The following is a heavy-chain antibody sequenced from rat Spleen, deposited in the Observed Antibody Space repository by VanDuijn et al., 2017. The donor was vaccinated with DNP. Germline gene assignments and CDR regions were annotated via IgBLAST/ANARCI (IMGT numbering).Heavy chain of an antibody. D-gene: IGHD1-12*01. CDR1: GYSITTNY. CDR2: ISNTGST. Sequence: SLSLTCSVTGYSITTNYWGWIRQFPGNKMEWIGHISNTGSTTYNPSLKSQISISRDTSKNQVFLHLSSVTSEDTATYYCASPRSLAYWGQGTLVTVSS. J-gene: IGHJ3*01. CDR3: ASPRSLAY. V-gene: IGHV3-1*01.